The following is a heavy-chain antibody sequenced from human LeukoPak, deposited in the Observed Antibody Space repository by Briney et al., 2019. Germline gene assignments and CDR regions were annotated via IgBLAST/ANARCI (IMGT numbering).Heavy chain of an antibody. Sequence: GGSLRLSCAASGFTFSSYAMSWVRQAPGKGLEWVSAISGSGGSTYYADSVKGRFTICRDNSKNTLYLQMNSLRAEDTAVYYCAKSAYGSSGYYFVADAFDIWGQGTMVTVSS. CDR2: ISGSGGST. D-gene: IGHD3-22*01. J-gene: IGHJ3*02. CDR1: GFTFSSYA. V-gene: IGHV3-23*01. CDR3: AKSAYGSSGYYFVADAFDI.